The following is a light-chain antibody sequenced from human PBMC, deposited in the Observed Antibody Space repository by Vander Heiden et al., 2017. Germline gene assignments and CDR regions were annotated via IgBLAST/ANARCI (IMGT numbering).Light chain of an antibody. CDR3: SSYVVTNNPHVV. CDR1: SSDVGGYNY. J-gene: IGLJ2*01. V-gene: IGLV2-8*01. CDR2: EVT. Sequence: AIISPTGTSSDVGGYNYASWYQQHPVKAPKLMIYEVTQRPSGFPDRFSGSKSGHPASLTVSGLQAEVEADSYCSSYVVTNNPHVVFGGGTKLTVL.